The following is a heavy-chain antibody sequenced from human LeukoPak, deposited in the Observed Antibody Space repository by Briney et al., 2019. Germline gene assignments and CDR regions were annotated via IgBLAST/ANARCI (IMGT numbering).Heavy chain of an antibody. D-gene: IGHD3-3*01. CDR3: AKSGNRWSHFDY. J-gene: IGHJ4*02. CDR2: IDNDGSKT. V-gene: IGHV3-23*03. CDR1: GFTFFNYA. Sequence: GGSLRLSCAASGFTFFNYAMNWVRQAPGKGLEWVSDIDNDGSKTYYIDSVKGRFTISRDNSKNTLYLQMNNLGPEDTALYYCAKSGNRWSHFDYWGPGILVTVSS.